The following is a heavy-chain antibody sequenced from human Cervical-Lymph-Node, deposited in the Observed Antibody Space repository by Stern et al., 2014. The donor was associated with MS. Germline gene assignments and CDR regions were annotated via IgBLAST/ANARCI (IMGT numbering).Heavy chain of an antibody. V-gene: IGHV3-21*01. J-gene: IGHJ6*02. Sequence: EDQLVESGGGLVKPGGSLRLSCAASGFTFSSYSMNWVRQAPGTVLDWVSSISSSSSYLYYADSVKGRFTISRDNAKNSLYLQMNSLRAEDTAVYYCARDPFNVGATRGVVWGQGTTVTVSS. CDR3: ARDPFNVGATRGVV. D-gene: IGHD1-26*01. CDR2: ISSSSSYL. CDR1: GFTFSSYS.